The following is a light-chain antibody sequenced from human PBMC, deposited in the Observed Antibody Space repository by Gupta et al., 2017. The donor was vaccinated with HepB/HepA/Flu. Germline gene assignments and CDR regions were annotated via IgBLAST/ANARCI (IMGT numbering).Light chain of an antibody. Sequence: QSALTQPASVSGSPGQSITISCTGTSSYVGGYNYVSWYQQHPGKAPKLMIYDVSNRPPVVSNRFSGSKSGKTASLTISGLQAEDEADYYCSSYTSSSTRVFGGGTKLTVL. V-gene: IGLV2-14*01. CDR2: DVS. CDR3: SSYTSSSTRV. J-gene: IGLJ3*02. CDR1: SSYVGGYNY.